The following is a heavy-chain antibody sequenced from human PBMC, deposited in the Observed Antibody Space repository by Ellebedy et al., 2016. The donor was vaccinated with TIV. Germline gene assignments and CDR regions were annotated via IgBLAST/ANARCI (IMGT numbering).Heavy chain of an antibody. D-gene: IGHD6-19*01. CDR2: IKRDGSEK. CDR3: ARDRAVGTMDAFDI. J-gene: IGHJ3*02. Sequence: GESLKISCAASGFTFHNYWMNWVRQAPGKGLEWVANIKRDGSEKYYVDSVKGRFTISRGNTNNSLYLQMNSLRAEDTAVYYCARDRAVGTMDAFDIWGQGTMVTVSS. CDR1: GFTFHNYW. V-gene: IGHV3-7*04.